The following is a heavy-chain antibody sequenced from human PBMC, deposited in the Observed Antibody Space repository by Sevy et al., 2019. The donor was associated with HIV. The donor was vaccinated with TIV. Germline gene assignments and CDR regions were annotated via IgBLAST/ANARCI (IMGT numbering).Heavy chain of an antibody. CDR3: AGENAWGRGYS. J-gene: IGHJ4*02. D-gene: IGHD1-26*01. V-gene: IGHV4-59*08. CDR1: GGSITSLY. Sequence: SETLSLTCTVSGGSITSLYWNWIRQSPGKGLQVMANIYYNGHINYNPSLKSRVTLSLDTSKNQFSLRLSSVTAADTAMYYCAGENAWGRGYSWGQGTLVTVSS. CDR2: IYYNGHI.